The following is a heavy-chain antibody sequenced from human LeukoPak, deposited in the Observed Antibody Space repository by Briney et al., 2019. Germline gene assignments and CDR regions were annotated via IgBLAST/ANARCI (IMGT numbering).Heavy chain of an antibody. Sequence: GGSLRLSCAASGFTFGSYAMSWVRQAPGKGLEWVSGISGSGARTYYADSVKGRFTISRDNSKNRLFLQMNSLRAEDTAVYYCAKDFYDSSGPTYFDYWGQGTLVTVSS. D-gene: IGHD3-22*01. CDR1: GFTFGSYA. V-gene: IGHV3-23*01. CDR2: ISGSGART. J-gene: IGHJ4*02. CDR3: AKDFYDSSGPTYFDY.